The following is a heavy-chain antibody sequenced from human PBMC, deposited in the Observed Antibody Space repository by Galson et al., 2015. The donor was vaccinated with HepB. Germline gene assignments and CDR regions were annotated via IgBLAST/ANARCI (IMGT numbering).Heavy chain of an antibody. CDR1: GGSISSSNW. V-gene: IGHV4-4*02. Sequence: SETLSLTCAVSGGSISSSNWWSWVRQPPGKGLEWIGEIYHSGSTNYNPSLKSRVTISVDKSKNQFSLKLSSVTAADTAVYYCARGLYSSGWYYFDYWGQGTLVTVSS. CDR3: ARGLYSSGWYYFDY. J-gene: IGHJ4*02. D-gene: IGHD6-19*01. CDR2: IYHSGST.